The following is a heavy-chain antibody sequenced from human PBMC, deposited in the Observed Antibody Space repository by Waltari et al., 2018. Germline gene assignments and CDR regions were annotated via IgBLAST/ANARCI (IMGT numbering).Heavy chain of an antibody. J-gene: IGHJ3*02. Sequence: QVQLVQSGAEVKKPGSSVKVSCKASGGTFSSYASNWVRQAPGQGLEWMGGINPIHDIANYAQKFQGRVTITADESTSTAYMELSSLRSDDTAVYYCAREANIAIFGMAARGAFDIWGQGTMVTVSS. V-gene: IGHV1-69*04. CDR1: GGTFSSYA. D-gene: IGHD3-3*01. CDR3: AREANIAIFGMAARGAFDI. CDR2: INPIHDIA.